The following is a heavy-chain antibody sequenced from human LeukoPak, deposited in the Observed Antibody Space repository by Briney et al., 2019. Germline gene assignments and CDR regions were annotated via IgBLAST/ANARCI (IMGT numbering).Heavy chain of an antibody. D-gene: IGHD3-10*01. CDR1: GFTFRSYA. CDR2: ISNDGSNK. CDR3: ASEVAVVRGVPEQT. V-gene: IGHV3-30-3*01. J-gene: IGHJ5*02. Sequence: GGSLRLSCADSGFTFRSYAMNWVRQAPGKGLEWVAVISNDGSNKYYADSVKGRFTISRDNSKNTLYLQMNSLRAEDTAVYYCASEVAVVRGVPEQTWGQGTLVTVSS.